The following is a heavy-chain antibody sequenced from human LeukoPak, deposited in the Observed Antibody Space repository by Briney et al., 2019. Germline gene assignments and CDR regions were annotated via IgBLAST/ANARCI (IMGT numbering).Heavy chain of an antibody. V-gene: IGHV3-21*01. D-gene: IGHD3-9*01. CDR3: ARVITYYDILTGYYFPLDY. Sequence: GGSLRLSCAASGFTFSSYNMNWVRQAPGKGLEWVSSISSSGSDIYYADSVKGRFTISRDNAKNSLYLQMNRLRAEDTAVYYCARVITYYDILTGYYFPLDYWGQGTLVTVSS. CDR1: GFTFSSYN. CDR2: ISSSGSDI. J-gene: IGHJ4*02.